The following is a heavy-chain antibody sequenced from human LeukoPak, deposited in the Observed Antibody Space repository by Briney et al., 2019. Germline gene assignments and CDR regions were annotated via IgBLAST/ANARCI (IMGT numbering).Heavy chain of an antibody. D-gene: IGHD1-26*01. Sequence: GGSLRLSCAASGFTFSSYAMSWVRQAPGKGLEWVANIKQDGSVKYYVDSVRGRFTISRDNAKNSLYLQMNSLRADDTAVYYCASRLSRWELDPFDYWGQGTLVTVSS. CDR3: ASRLSRWELDPFDY. V-gene: IGHV3-7*05. CDR1: GFTFSSYA. J-gene: IGHJ4*02. CDR2: IKQDGSVK.